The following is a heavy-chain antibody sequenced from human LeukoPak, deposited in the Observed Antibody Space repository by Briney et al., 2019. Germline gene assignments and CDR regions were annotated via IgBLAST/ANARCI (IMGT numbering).Heavy chain of an antibody. V-gene: IGHV3-30*02. J-gene: IGHJ4*02. CDR1: GFTFSSYG. D-gene: IGHD3-22*01. Sequence: GGSLRLSCAASGFTFSSYGMHWVRQAPGKGLEWVAFIRYDGSKKYYVDSVKGRFTISRDSSKNTLYLQMNGLRAEDTAVYYCAKDLYDSPFDYWGQGTLVTVSS. CDR2: IRYDGSKK. CDR3: AKDLYDSPFDY.